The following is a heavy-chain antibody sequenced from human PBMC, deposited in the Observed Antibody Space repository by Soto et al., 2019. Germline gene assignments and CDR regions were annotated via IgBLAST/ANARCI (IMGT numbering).Heavy chain of an antibody. Sequence: ASVKVSCKASGYTFNTYGISWVRQAPGQGLGWMGWIRTFNGETRYAQKFQARVTVTTDTSTTTGYMELRSLKTEDTAVYYCVRATYFSDSSGYTRCLDYWDQGTLVTVSS. V-gene: IGHV1-18*01. CDR2: IRTFNGET. CDR1: GYTFNTYG. D-gene: IGHD3-22*01. J-gene: IGHJ4*02. CDR3: VRATYFSDSSGYTRCLDY.